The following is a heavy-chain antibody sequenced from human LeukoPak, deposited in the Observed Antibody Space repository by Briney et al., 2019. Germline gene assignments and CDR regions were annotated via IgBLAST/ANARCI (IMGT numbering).Heavy chain of an antibody. Sequence: GVSLKVSCKGSGYSFTSYWIGWVRQMPGKGLEWMGIIYPGDSDTRYSPSFQGQVTISADKSISTAYLQWSSLKASDTAMYYCARRDGSGSYSPFFDYWGQGTLVTVSS. D-gene: IGHD3-10*01. CDR3: ARRDGSGSYSPFFDY. J-gene: IGHJ4*02. CDR1: GYSFTSYW. V-gene: IGHV5-51*01. CDR2: IYPGDSDT.